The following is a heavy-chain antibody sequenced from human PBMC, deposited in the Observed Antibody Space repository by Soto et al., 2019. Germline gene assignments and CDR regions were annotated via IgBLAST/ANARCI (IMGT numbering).Heavy chain of an antibody. D-gene: IGHD6-6*01. Sequence: QLHLQESGPGLVKPSETLSLICTVSGGSVSSTSYYWDWIRQPPGKGLEWIGSIYYSGSTYYNPSVKSRVTISVDTSKTLFSLNLSSVPAVDTAIYYCAKHVLYWGQGILVTVSS. J-gene: IGHJ4*02. V-gene: IGHV4-39*01. CDR2: IYYSGST. CDR3: AKHVLY. CDR1: GGSVSSTSYY.